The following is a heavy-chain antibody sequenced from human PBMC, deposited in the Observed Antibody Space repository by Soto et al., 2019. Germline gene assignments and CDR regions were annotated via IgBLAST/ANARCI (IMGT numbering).Heavy chain of an antibody. Sequence: QVQLVQSGAEVKKSGSSVKVSCKASGGTFSSYAISWVRQAPGQGLEWMGGIIPIFGTANYAQKFQGRVTITADESTSTAYMELSSLRSEDTAVYYCARAIAMVTGYYFDYWGQGTLVTVSS. V-gene: IGHV1-69*01. CDR2: IIPIFGTA. D-gene: IGHD5-18*01. CDR3: ARAIAMVTGYYFDY. CDR1: GGTFSSYA. J-gene: IGHJ4*02.